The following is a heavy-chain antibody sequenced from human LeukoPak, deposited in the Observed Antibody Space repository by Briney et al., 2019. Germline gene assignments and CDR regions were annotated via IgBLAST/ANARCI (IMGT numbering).Heavy chain of an antibody. J-gene: IGHJ4*02. CDR2: ISSSSSYI. CDR1: GFTFSSYS. D-gene: IGHD1-26*01. Sequence: GSLRLSCAASGFTFSSYSMNWVRQAPGEGLEWGSSISSSSSYIYYADSVKGRFTISRDNAKNSLYLQMNSLRAEDTAVYYCARDLRRELLDYWGQGTLVTVSS. V-gene: IGHV3-21*01. CDR3: ARDLRRELLDY.